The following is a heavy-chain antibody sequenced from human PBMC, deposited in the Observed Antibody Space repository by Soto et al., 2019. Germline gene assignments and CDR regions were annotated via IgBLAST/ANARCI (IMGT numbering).Heavy chain of an antibody. CDR3: ARDPTGEMATIETPNFDY. CDR1: GFTFSSYW. D-gene: IGHD5-12*01. Sequence: PGGSLRLSCAASGFTFSSYWMSWVRQAPGKGLEWVANIKQDGSEKYYVDSVKGRFTISRDNAKNSLYLQMNSLRAEDTAVYYCARDPTGEMATIETPNFDYWGQGTLVTVSS. CDR2: IKQDGSEK. V-gene: IGHV3-7*05. J-gene: IGHJ4*02.